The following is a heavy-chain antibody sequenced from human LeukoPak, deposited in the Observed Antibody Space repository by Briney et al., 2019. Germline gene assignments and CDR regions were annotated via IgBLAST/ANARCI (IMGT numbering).Heavy chain of an antibody. Sequence: GGSLRLSCAASGFAFRSHWMSWVRQAPGKGLEWVANINQDGSEQNYLGSVRGRFTISRDNAKNSLYLQMNSLRAEDTAVYYCARVVVPAAYGMDVWGQGTTVTVSS. J-gene: IGHJ6*02. CDR1: GFAFRSHW. CDR2: INQDGSEQ. CDR3: ARVVVPAAYGMDV. D-gene: IGHD2-2*01. V-gene: IGHV3-7*01.